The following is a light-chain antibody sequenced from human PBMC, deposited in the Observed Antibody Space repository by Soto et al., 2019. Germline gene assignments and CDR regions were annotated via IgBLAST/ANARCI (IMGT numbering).Light chain of an antibody. V-gene: IGLV2-14*01. Sequence: QSALTQPASVSGSPGQSITISCTGTSSGVGGYNYVSWYQQHPGKAPKLMIYDVSNRPSGVSNRFSGSKSGNTASLTISGLQAEDEADYYCSSYTSSRTLVFGTGTKAPS. CDR3: SSYTSSRTLV. CDR2: DVS. CDR1: SSGVGGYNY. J-gene: IGLJ1*01.